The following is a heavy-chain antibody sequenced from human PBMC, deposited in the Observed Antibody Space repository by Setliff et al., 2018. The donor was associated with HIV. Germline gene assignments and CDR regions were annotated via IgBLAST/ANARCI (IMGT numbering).Heavy chain of an antibody. CDR3: ARRIGFDV. V-gene: IGHV1-2*02. J-gene: IGHJ3*01. CDR1: AHTFTGYY. Sequence: ASVKVSCKASAHTFTGYYVHWVRQAPGQGLEWMGWINPNNGGTNYAQKFQGRVTMTRDTSISTAYMELSNLGSEDTAVYYCARRIGFDVWGQGTMVTVSS. D-gene: IGHD2-15*01. CDR2: INPNNGGT.